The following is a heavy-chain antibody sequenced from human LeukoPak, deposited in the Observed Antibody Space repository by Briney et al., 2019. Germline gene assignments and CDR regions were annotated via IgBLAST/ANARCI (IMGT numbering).Heavy chain of an antibody. D-gene: IGHD1-14*01. CDR3: ARGVEPLAANTLAY. CDR1: GFTIITND. CDR2: LYSDGNT. V-gene: IGHV3-53*01. J-gene: IGHJ4*02. Sequence: GGSLSFSSAASGFTIITNDMTRVRQAPGKGLEWVSVLYSDGNTKYADSVQGRVTISRDNSKNTLYIEMNSLSPDDTAVYYCARGVEPLAANTLAYWGQGTLVTVSS.